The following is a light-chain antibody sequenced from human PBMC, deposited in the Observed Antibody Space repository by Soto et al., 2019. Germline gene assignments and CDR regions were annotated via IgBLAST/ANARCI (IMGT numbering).Light chain of an antibody. CDR3: QQANSFPIT. V-gene: IGKV3-11*01. CDR2: DAS. J-gene: IGKJ5*01. Sequence: EIVLTQSAATLSLSPXERATLSCRASQSVSSYLAWYQQKPGQAPRLLIYDASNRATGIPARFSGSGSGTDFTLTISSLQPADFATYYCQQANSFPITFGQGTRLAI. CDR1: QSVSSY.